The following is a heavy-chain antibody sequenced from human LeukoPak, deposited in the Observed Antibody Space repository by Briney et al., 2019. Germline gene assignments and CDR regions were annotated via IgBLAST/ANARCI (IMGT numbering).Heavy chain of an antibody. Sequence: EASVKVSCKASGYTFTSYYMHWVRQAPGQGLEWMGIINPSGGSTSYAQKFQGRVTMTRDMSTSTVYMELSSLRSEDTAVYYCARENPAIAAAGTMAWFDPWGQGTLVTVSS. CDR2: INPSGGST. V-gene: IGHV1-46*01. D-gene: IGHD6-13*01. CDR3: ARENPAIAAAGTMAWFDP. CDR1: GYTFTSYY. J-gene: IGHJ5*02.